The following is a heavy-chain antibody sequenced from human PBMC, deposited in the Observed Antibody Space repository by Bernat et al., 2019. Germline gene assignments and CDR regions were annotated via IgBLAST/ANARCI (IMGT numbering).Heavy chain of an antibody. J-gene: IGHJ3*02. Sequence: QVQLVQSGADVKKPGASVKVSCKASGYTFTGYYMHWVRQAPGQGLEWMGWINPNSGGTNYAQKLQGWVTMTRDTSISTAYMELSRLRSDDTAVYYCARERADYYDSSGHDAFDIWGQGTMVTVSS. CDR1: GYTFTGYY. CDR3: ARERADYYDSSGHDAFDI. V-gene: IGHV1-2*04. CDR2: INPNSGGT. D-gene: IGHD3-22*01.